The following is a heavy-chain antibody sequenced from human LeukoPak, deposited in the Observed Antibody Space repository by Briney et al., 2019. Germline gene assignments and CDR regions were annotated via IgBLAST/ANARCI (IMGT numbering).Heavy chain of an antibody. CDR1: GGSISSLY. J-gene: IGHJ3*02. CDR3: ARDYYYDSSSEDAFDI. D-gene: IGHD3-22*01. Sequence: SETLSLTCTVSGGSISSLYWSWIRQPPGKGLEWIGYISYRGRTNYNPSLKSRVTISVDASKNQFSLRVSSVTAADTAVYYCARDYYYDSSSEDAFDIWGQGTMVTVSP. V-gene: IGHV4-59*11. CDR2: ISYRGRT.